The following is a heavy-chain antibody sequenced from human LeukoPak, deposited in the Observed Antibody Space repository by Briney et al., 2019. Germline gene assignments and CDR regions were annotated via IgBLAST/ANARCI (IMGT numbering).Heavy chain of an antibody. V-gene: IGHV3-23*01. CDR2: LSGSGGST. J-gene: IGHJ3*02. CDR3: ANYPISGDDAFDI. D-gene: IGHD2-21*01. CDR1: GFTFSSYA. Sequence: GGSLGIFFGAPGFTFSSYAMGWGRQAPGKGAEWVSALSGSGGSTYYADSGKGRFTISRDNCKNTLFIQIKSLRAEDPAVYYCANYPISGDDAFDIWGQGTMVTVSS.